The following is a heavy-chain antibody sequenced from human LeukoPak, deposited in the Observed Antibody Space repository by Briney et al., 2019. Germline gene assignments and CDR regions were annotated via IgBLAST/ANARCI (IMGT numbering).Heavy chain of an antibody. J-gene: IGHJ1*01. CDR2: IYHSGST. V-gene: IGHV4-4*02. CDR3: ATRGDYGDYERGLARYFQH. D-gene: IGHD4-17*01. Sequence: PSGTLSLTCAVSGGSISSSNWWSWFRQPPGKGLEWIGEIYHSGSTNYNPSLKSRVTISVDKSKNQFSLKLSSVTAADTAVYYCATRGDYGDYERGLARYFQHWGQGTLVTVSS. CDR1: GGSISSSNW.